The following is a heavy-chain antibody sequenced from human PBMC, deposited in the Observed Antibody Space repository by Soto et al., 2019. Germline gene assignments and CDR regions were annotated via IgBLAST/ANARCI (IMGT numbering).Heavy chain of an antibody. CDR3: ARVAPEYSSTPRRVGL. V-gene: IGHV3-23*01. CDR2: ISGSGGSI. CDR1: GFTFGIYA. D-gene: IGHD6-13*01. J-gene: IGHJ4*02. Sequence: EVQLLESGGGLVQPGGSLRLSCAASGFTFGIYAMSWVRQAPGKGLEWVSSISGSGGSIYYAHSVKGRFTISRDKTKNTRDLKMKSLRAEDTAVYHCARVAPEYSSTPRRVGLWGQGTLVT.